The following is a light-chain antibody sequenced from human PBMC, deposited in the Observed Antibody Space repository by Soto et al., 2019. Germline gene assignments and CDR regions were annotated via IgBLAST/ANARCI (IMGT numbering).Light chain of an antibody. V-gene: IGLV4-69*01. Sequence: QSVLTQSPSASASLGASVKLTCTLTSGHSAYSIAWHQQQPEKGPRFLMKLNSDGSHTKGDGIFDRFSGSSSGAERYLTISSLQSEDEADYYCQTWGTGIVVFGGGTKLTVL. CDR3: QTWGTGIVV. CDR2: LNSDGSH. J-gene: IGLJ2*01. CDR1: SGHSAYS.